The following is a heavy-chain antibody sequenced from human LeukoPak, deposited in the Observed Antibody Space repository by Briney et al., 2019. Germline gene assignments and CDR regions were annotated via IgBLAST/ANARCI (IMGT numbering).Heavy chain of an antibody. D-gene: IGHD3-3*01. CDR3: ARDLAPGVVTPSYFDY. CDR2: IGTTGSYI. CDR1: GFTFSNYS. Sequence: PGGSLRLSCAASGFTFSNYSMNWVRQAPGKGLEWVSSIGTTGSYIFYADSVKGRFTISRDNAKNTLYLQMNSLRAEDTAVYYCARDLAPGVVTPSYFDYWGQGTLVTVSS. J-gene: IGHJ4*02. V-gene: IGHV3-21*01.